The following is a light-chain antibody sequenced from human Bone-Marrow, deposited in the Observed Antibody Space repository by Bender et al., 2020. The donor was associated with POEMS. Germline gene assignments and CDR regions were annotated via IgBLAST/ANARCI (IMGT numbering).Light chain of an antibody. Sequence: QSALTQPRSVSASPGQSVTISCTGTISDVGHYNFVSWYQNHPGNAPKVLIYDVNKRPSGVPDRFSGSKSGNTASLTISGLQAEDEADYYCCSYVGNNIFLFGAGTKLTVL. CDR2: DVN. CDR3: CSYVGNNIFL. V-gene: IGLV2-11*01. CDR1: ISDVGHYNF. J-gene: IGLJ1*01.